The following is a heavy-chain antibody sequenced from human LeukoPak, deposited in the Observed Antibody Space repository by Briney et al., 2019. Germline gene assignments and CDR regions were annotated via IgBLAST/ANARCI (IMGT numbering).Heavy chain of an antibody. CDR2: INWNGGST. CDR3: ARVGSSTYLYYYMDV. D-gene: IGHD6-13*01. J-gene: IGHJ6*03. Sequence: GGSLRLSCAASGFTFDDYGMSWVRQAPGKGLEWVSGINWNGGSTGYADSVRGRFAISRDNAQNSLYLQMNSLRAEDTAMYFCARVGSSTYLYYYMDVWGKGTTVTVSS. V-gene: IGHV3-20*04. CDR1: GFTFDDYG.